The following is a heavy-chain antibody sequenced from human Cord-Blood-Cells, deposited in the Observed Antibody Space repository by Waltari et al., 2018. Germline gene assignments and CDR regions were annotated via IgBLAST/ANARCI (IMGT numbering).Heavy chain of an antibody. J-gene: IGHJ4*02. Sequence: QLQLQESGPGLVKPSATLSLTCTVPGGSISSSSSYWGWIRQPPGKGLEWIGSIYYSGSTYYNPSLKSRVTISVDTSKNQFSLKLSSVTAADTAVYYCARRRQLVGLFDYWGQGTLVTVSS. CDR3: ARRRQLVGLFDY. V-gene: IGHV4-39*01. CDR1: GGSISSSSSY. D-gene: IGHD6-6*01. CDR2: IYYSGST.